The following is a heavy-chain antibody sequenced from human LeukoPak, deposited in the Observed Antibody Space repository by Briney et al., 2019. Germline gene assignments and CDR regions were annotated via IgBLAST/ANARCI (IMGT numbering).Heavy chain of an antibody. J-gene: IGHJ4*02. CDR1: GFTFSSYW. Sequence: PGGSLRLSCAASGFTFSSYWMSWVRQAPGKGLEWVANIKQDGSDKYYVDSVKGRFTISRDNAKNSLYLQMNSLRAEDTAVYYCARSLGYCSAGGCFPFDYWGQGTLVTVSS. CDR3: ARSLGYCSAGGCFPFDY. V-gene: IGHV3-7*05. D-gene: IGHD2-15*01. CDR2: IKQDGSDK.